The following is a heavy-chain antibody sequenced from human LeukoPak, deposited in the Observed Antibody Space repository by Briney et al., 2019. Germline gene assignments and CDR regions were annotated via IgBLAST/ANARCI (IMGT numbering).Heavy chain of an antibody. V-gene: IGHV3-23*01. CDR3: AKDHTSLGGLDY. Sequence: PGGSLRLSCAASGFTFNTNAMSWVRQAPGKGLEWVSVIRGGGGSTTYADAVKGRFTISRDDSKNTVYLQMNSLRADDTAVYYCAKDHTSLGGLDYWGQGTLVTVSS. CDR2: IRGGGGST. D-gene: IGHD2-2*01. J-gene: IGHJ4*02. CDR1: GFTFNTNA.